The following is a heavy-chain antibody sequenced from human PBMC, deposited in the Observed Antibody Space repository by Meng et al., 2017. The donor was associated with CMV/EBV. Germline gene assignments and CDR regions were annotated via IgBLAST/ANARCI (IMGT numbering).Heavy chain of an antibody. CDR1: GFSVTDKS. J-gene: IGHJ4*02. CDR2: MYSGGST. V-gene: IGHV3-66*02. Sequence: GGSLRLSCSVSGFSVTDKSMTWVRQAPGMGLEWIAVMYSGGSTNYGESVKGRFTLSRDNSKNTLYLQMNSLTAGDTGVYFCAREFFLDHWGQGTLVTVSS. D-gene: IGHD3-10*01. CDR3: AREFFLDH.